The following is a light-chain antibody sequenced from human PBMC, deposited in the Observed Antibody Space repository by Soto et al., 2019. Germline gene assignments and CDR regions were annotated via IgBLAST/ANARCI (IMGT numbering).Light chain of an antibody. CDR3: QQYASSPLT. Sequence: DIVLTQSPGTLSLSPGERATLSCRASQSFDPIYLAWYQHKPGQAPRLLIHRASSRATGIPDRFSGSGSGTDFILTISRLEPEDFALYYCQQYASSPLTFGGGTKVEIK. J-gene: IGKJ4*01. CDR2: RAS. CDR1: QSFDPIY. V-gene: IGKV3-20*01.